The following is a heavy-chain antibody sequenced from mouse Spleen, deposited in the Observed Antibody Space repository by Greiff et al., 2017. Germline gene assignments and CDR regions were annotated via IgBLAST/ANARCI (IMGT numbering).Heavy chain of an antibody. D-gene: IGHD4-1*01. V-gene: IGHV5-17*01. CDR2: ISSGSSTI. CDR1: GFTFSDYG. CDR3: ARLGPSYAMGY. J-gene: IGHJ4*01. Sequence: EVQVVESGGGLVKPGGSLKLSCAASGFTFSDYGMHWVRQAPEKGLEWVAYISSGSSTIYYADTVKGRFTISRDNAKNTLFLQMTSLRSEDTAMYYCARLGPSYAMGYWGQGTSVTVSS.